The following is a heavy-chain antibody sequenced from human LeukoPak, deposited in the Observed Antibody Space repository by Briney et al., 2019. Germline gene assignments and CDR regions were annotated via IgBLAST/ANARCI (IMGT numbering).Heavy chain of an antibody. CDR2: IWYDGSNK. V-gene: IGHV3-33*01. J-gene: IGHJ3*02. D-gene: IGHD3-10*01. Sequence: PGRSLRLSCAASGFTFSSYGMHWVRQAPGKGLEWVAVIWYDGSNKYYADSVKGRFTISRDNSKNTLYLQMNSLRAEDTAVYYCATREFRYYGSGTYPVAFDIWGQGTMVTVSS. CDR3: ATREFRYYGSGTYPVAFDI. CDR1: GFTFSSYG.